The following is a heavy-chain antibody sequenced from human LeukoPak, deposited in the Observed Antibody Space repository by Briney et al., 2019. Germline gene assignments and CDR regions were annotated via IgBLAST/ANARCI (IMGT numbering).Heavy chain of an antibody. Sequence: GGSLRLSCAASGFTFSSYGMHWARQAPGKGLEWVAVISYDGSNKYYADSVKGRFTISRDNSKNTLYLQMNSLRAEDTAVYYCAKDPDTAMGYFDYWGQGTLVTVSS. CDR1: GFTFSSYG. CDR2: ISYDGSNK. V-gene: IGHV3-30*18. CDR3: AKDPDTAMGYFDY. J-gene: IGHJ4*02. D-gene: IGHD5-18*01.